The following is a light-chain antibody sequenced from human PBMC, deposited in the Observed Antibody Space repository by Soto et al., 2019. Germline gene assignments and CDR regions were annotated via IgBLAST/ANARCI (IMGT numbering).Light chain of an antibody. CDR3: QQATRFPYT. Sequence: DIQMTQSPSSVSASVGDRVTITCRASQGISRWLAWYQQKPGKAPKLLIYAASSLQSGVPSRLSGSGSGTDFTLTIISLQPEDFATCFCQQATRFPYTFGQGTALDIK. CDR1: QGISRW. V-gene: IGKV1-12*02. CDR2: AAS. J-gene: IGKJ2*01.